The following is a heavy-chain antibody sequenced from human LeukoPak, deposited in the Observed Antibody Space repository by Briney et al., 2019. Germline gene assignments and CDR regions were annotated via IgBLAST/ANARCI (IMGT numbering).Heavy chain of an antibody. Sequence: SETLSLTCTVSGGSISNYYWSWIRQSPGKGLEWIGYIYYTEARYNPSLKSRVTISADTSKNQFSLKLYSVTAADTAVYYCATRKLGNDYWGQGTLVTVSS. V-gene: IGHV4-59*01. D-gene: IGHD7-27*01. J-gene: IGHJ4*02. CDR3: ATRKLGNDY. CDR2: IYYTEA. CDR1: GGSISNYY.